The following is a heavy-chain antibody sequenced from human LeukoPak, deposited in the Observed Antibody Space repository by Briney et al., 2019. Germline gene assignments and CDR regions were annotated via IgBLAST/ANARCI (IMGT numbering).Heavy chain of an antibody. V-gene: IGHV4-59*01. Sequence: KPSETLSHTCTVSGGSISSYYWSWIRQPPGKGLEWIGYIYYSGSTNYNPSLKRRVTISVDTSKNQFSLKLSSVTAADTAVYYCARSYDRILFDIWGQGTMVTVSS. CDR1: GGSISSYY. J-gene: IGHJ3*02. CDR3: ARSYDRILFDI. CDR2: IYYSGST. D-gene: IGHD3-22*01.